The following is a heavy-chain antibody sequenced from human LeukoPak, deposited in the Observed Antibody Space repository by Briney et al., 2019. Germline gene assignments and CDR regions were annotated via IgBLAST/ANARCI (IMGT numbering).Heavy chain of an antibody. CDR1: GYTFTSYD. CDR3: ARASYSSGWYRY. V-gene: IGHV1-8*01. J-gene: IGHJ4*02. CDR2: MNPNSGNT. D-gene: IGHD6-19*01. Sequence: ASVTVSCKPSGYTFTSYDINWVRQATGQGREWMGWMNPNSGNTGYAQKFQGRVTMTRNTSISTAYMELSSLRSEDTAVYYCARASYSSGWYRYWGQGTLVTVSS.